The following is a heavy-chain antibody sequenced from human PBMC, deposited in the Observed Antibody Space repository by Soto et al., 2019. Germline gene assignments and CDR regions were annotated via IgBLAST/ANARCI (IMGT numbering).Heavy chain of an antibody. V-gene: IGHV1-69*13. Sequence: SVKVSCKASGGTFSSYAISWVRQAPGQGLEWMGGIIPIFGTANYAQKFQGRVTITADESTSTAYMELSSLRSEDTAVYYCARDLGYCSGGSCYFLHVSVGWGGMDVWGQGTTVTVSS. J-gene: IGHJ6*02. CDR1: GGTFSSYA. D-gene: IGHD2-15*01. CDR3: ARDLGYCSGGSCYFLHVSVGWGGMDV. CDR2: IIPIFGTA.